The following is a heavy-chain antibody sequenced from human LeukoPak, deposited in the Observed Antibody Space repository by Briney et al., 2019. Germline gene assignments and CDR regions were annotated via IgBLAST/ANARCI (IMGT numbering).Heavy chain of an antibody. CDR2: IYFSGNT. J-gene: IGHJ4*02. CDR3: ASSPTYYSDSNGYPRGFDY. CDR1: GGSFSGYY. Sequence: SETLSLTCAVYGGSFSGYYWNWIRQPPGKGLEWIGYIYFSGNTNYNPSLKSRVTISLHTSKNQFPLNLSSVTAADTAVYYCASSPTYYSDSNGYPRGFDYWGQGTLVTVSS. V-gene: IGHV4-59*01. D-gene: IGHD3-22*01.